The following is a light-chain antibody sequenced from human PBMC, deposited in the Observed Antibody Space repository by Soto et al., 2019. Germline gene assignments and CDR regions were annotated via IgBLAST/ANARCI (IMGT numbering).Light chain of an antibody. CDR1: SNDIGDYDY. J-gene: IGLJ1*01. V-gene: IGLV2-14*01. CDR2: EVN. CDR3: SSYTSDRRRV. Sequence: QSALTQPASVSGSPGQPITISCTGTSNDIGDYDYVSWYQQHPGKAPKLLIYEVNNRPSGVSNHFSGSKSGNTASLTISGLQAEDEADYYCSSYTSDRRRVFGTGTKLTVL.